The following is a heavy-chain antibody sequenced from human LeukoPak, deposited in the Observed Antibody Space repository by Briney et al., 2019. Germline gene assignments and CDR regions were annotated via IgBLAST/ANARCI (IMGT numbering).Heavy chain of an antibody. D-gene: IGHD2-21*02. CDR1: DGSISNSSFY. V-gene: IGHV4-39*01. CDR3: ARQLKRGRVVTAHDAFDI. Sequence: SETLSLTCTVSDGSISNSSFYWGWIRQPPGKGLEWIGNIYYSGNTYYNSSLRSRVTISVDTSKYLFLLRLSSVTAADTAVYYCARQLKRGRVVTAHDAFDIWGQGTMVTVSS. CDR2: IYYSGNT. J-gene: IGHJ3*02.